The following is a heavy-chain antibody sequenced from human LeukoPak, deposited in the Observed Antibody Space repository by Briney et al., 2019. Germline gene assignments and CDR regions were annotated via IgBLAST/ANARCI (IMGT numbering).Heavy chain of an antibody. CDR2: SGDST. J-gene: IGHJ3*02. CDR3: AKSWRYYDSSNYYAFDI. D-gene: IGHD3-22*01. V-gene: IGHV3-23*01. CDR1: GFTFSSYA. Sequence: RGSLRLSCAASGFTFSSYAMSWVRQAPGKGLEWVSSSGDSTRYADSVKGRFTISRDDSKNTLDLQMNGLRAEDTAVYYCAKSWRYYDSSNYYAFDIWGQGTMVTVSS.